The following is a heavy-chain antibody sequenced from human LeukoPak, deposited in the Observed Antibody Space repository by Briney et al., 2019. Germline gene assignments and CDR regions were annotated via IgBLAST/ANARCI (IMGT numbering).Heavy chain of an antibody. CDR2: ISSTSSPN. V-gene: IGHV3-48*04. D-gene: IGHD2-2*01. CDR3: ARSRVGFVVVTGWDF. J-gene: IGHJ4*02. Sequence: GRSLRPSCAASGITFSTYSMNWVGQAPGKGRKGVSYISSTSSPNYYADSVRGRFTISRDNAKNSLYLQMNSLRAEDTAVYYCARSRVGFVVVTGWDFWGQGTLVTVSS. CDR1: GITFSTYS.